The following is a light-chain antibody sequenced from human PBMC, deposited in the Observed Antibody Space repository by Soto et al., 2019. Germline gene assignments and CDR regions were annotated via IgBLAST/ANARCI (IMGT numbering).Light chain of an antibody. Sequence: IPMTQFPSSLSASVGDRVTITCRASETISHYLNWYQQKPGKAPKLLIYGASKLQTGVPSRFSGSGSGTDFTLTISCLQSEDFATYYCQQYYSFPWTFGQGTKVDIK. CDR2: GAS. CDR3: QQYYSFPWT. V-gene: IGKV1-39*01. CDR1: ETISHY. J-gene: IGKJ1*01.